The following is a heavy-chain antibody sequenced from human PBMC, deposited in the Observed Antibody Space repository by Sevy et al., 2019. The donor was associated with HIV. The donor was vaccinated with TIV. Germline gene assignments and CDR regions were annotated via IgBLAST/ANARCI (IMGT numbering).Heavy chain of an antibody. D-gene: IGHD5-12*01. CDR2: INQEGKEK. CDR3: ARTGAYADTYPYDYDMDI. Sequence: GGSLRLSCVASEFSFKSYWMSWVRQAPGKGLEWVANINQEGKEKHYVGSVKGRFTISRDNGKNSMYLQMNSLRVEDTAVYYCARTGAYADTYPYDYDMDIWGQGTTVTVSS. V-gene: IGHV3-7*03. CDR1: EFSFKSYW. J-gene: IGHJ6*02.